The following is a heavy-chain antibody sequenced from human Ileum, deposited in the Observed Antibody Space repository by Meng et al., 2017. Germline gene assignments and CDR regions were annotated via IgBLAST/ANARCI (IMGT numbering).Heavy chain of an antibody. CDR3: VRNDYCSGGTCYPHFDY. V-gene: IGHV4-4*02. CDR1: GGASTIFVW. Sequence: ESVTGLSQPSGPRSLPCAVSGGASTIFVWWSWVRQAPGKGLEWIGEIYPAGSINYNPSLKSRVTISADTSKNQFSLSLDSVTAADTAVYYCVRNDYCSGGTCYPHFDYWGQGTLVTVSS. D-gene: IGHD2-15*01. CDR2: IYPAGSI. J-gene: IGHJ4*02.